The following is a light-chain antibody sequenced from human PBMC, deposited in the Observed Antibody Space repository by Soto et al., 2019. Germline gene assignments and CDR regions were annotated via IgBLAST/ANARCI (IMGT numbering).Light chain of an antibody. V-gene: IGLV1-40*01. CDR3: QSYDRSLSGWV. CDR1: SSNIGAGYD. J-gene: IGLJ3*02. CDR2: GNS. Sequence: QSVLTQPPSVSGVPGQRVTISCTGSSSNIGAGYDVHWYQQLPGTAPKLFIFGNSNRPSGVPDRFSGSKSGTSASLAITGLQAEDEADYYCQSYDRSLSGWVFGGGTKLTVL.